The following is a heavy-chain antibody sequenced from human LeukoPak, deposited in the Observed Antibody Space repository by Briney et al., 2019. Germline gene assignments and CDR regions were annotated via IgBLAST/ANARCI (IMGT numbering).Heavy chain of an antibody. V-gene: IGHV6-1*01. CDR1: GDSVSSNSAA. CDR3: ARVAWDFWSGYSLPYYYYGMDV. Sequence: SQTLSLNCAISGDSVSSNSAAWNWIRQSPSRGLEWLGRTYYRSKWYNDYAVSVKSRITINPDTSKNQFSLQLNSVTPEDTAVYYCARVAWDFWSGYSLPYYYYGMDVWGQGTTVTVSS. J-gene: IGHJ6*02. D-gene: IGHD3-3*01. CDR2: TYYRSKWYN.